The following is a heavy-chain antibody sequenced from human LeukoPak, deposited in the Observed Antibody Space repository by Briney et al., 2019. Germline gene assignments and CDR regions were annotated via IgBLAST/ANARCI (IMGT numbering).Heavy chain of an antibody. Sequence: GGSLRLSCAASGFTFSSYSMNWVRQAPGKGLEWVSCISSSSSSIYYADSVKGRFIISRDNAKNSLYLQMNSLRVEDAAVYYCARDTDYQLLIDYWGQGTLVTVSS. CDR3: ARDTDYQLLIDY. J-gene: IGHJ4*02. V-gene: IGHV3-21*01. D-gene: IGHD2-2*01. CDR1: GFTFSSYS. CDR2: ISSSSSSI.